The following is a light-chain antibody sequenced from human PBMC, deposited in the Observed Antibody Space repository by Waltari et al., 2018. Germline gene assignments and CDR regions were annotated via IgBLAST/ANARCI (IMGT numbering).Light chain of an antibody. V-gene: IGKV3-15*01. CDR1: QNIDNN. Sequence: EVVMTQSPAALSVSPGERVTLSGKASQNIDNNLAWYQQKPGQSPRLLYGASTRATGVPARFRGSGSGTEFTLTIRSLQSEDCAVFYCQQYNRWPPLTFGGGTKVEIK. J-gene: IGKJ4*01. CDR3: QQYNRWPPLT. CDR2: GAS.